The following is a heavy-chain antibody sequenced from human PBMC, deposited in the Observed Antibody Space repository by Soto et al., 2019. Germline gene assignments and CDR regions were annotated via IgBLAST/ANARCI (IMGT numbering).Heavy chain of an antibody. V-gene: IGHV3-74*01. J-gene: IGHJ4*02. Sequence: EVQLVESGGGLVQPGGSPRLSCAASGFTFNNFWMYWVRQTPEKGLVWVSGINSDGTTTIYADSVKGRFTISRDNAKNTLYLQMNSLTVEDTAIYYCVRDMRWGQGTLVTVSS. CDR1: GFTFNNFW. CDR2: INSDGTTT. CDR3: VRDMR.